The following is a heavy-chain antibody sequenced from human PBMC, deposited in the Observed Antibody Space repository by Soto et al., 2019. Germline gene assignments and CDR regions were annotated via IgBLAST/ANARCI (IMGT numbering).Heavy chain of an antibody. CDR1: GGSISSGAYY. J-gene: IGHJ4*02. D-gene: IGHD2-15*01. Sequence: SETLSLTCTVSGGSISSGAYYWSWIRQPPGKGLEWMGFIYSNGDTFYNPSLRSRVRISVDTSQNQFSLRLNSVTAADTAVYYCASAACSGGSCYSDYWGQGTLVTVSS. CDR3: ASAACSGGSCYSDY. V-gene: IGHV4-30-4*01. CDR2: IYSNGDT.